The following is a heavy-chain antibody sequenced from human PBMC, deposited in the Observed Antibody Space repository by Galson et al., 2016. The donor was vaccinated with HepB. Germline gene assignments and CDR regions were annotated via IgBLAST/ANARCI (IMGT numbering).Heavy chain of an antibody. CDR3: AREGADDYDTSGYFDY. J-gene: IGHJ4*02. V-gene: IGHV3-30*01. CDR2: ISYDGNSA. CDR1: GFSSGFKFSYEA. Sequence: SLRLSCAASGFSSGFKFSYEAMHWVRQAPGKGLEWVAVISYDGNSAYYADSVRGRFTVSRDNSINTLYLQMNSLTAEDTAVDYCAREGADDYDTSGYFDYWGQGTLVTVSS. D-gene: IGHD3-22*01.